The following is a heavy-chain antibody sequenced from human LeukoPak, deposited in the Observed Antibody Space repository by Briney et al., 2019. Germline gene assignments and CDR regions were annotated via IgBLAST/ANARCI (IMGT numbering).Heavy chain of an antibody. J-gene: IGHJ4*02. D-gene: IGHD5-12*01. CDR2: ILYSGTT. CDR3: ARMGGYSGYATH. Sequence: PSETLSLTCTVSGGSISSYYWSWIRQPPAKGLQWIGYILYSGTTNSNPSLKSRVTISVDTSKNQISLKLSSVTAADTAVYYCARMGGYSGYATHWGQGTLVTVSS. V-gene: IGHV4-59*08. CDR1: GGSISSYY.